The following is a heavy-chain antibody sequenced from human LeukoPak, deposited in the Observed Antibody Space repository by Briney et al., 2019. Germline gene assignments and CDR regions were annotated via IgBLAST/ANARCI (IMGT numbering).Heavy chain of an antibody. D-gene: IGHD6-13*01. J-gene: IGHJ6*03. V-gene: IGHV1-8*03. CDR1: GYTFTSYD. CDR2: MNPNSGNT. CDR3: ARGGLVAAAGTAGKYYYYYYMDV. Sequence: GASVKVSCKASGYTFTSYDINWVRQATGQGLEWMGWMNPNSGNTGYAQKFQGRVTITRNTSISTAYMELSSLRSEDTAVYYCARGGLVAAAGTAGKYYYYYYMDVWGKGTTVTVSS.